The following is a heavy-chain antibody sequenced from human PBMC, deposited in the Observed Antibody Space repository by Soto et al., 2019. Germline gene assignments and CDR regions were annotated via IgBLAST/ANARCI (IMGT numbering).Heavy chain of an antibody. CDR1: GGSISSGDYY. CDR2: IYYSGST. Sequence: LSLTCTVSGGSISSGDYYWSWIRQPPGKGLEWIGYIYYSGSTYYNPSLKSRVTISVDTSKNQFSLKLSSVTAADTAVYYCARGDSSSWYEGLDYWGQGTLVTVSS. D-gene: IGHD6-13*01. J-gene: IGHJ4*02. CDR3: ARGDSSSWYEGLDY. V-gene: IGHV4-30-4*01.